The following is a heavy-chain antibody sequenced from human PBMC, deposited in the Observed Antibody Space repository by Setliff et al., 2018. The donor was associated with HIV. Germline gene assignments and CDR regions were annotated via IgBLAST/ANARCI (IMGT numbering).Heavy chain of an antibody. CDR2: IIPLFGST. CDR1: GGIFSSYA. Sequence: GASVKVSCKASGGIFSSYAFGWVRQAPGQGLEWMGGIIPLFGSTDYAQKFQGRLTITTDESTSTAYMELSSLRSEDTAVYYCARAQQKLVQFYYYMDVWGKGTTVTVS. J-gene: IGHJ6*03. CDR3: ARAQQKLVQFYYYMDV. D-gene: IGHD6-13*01. V-gene: IGHV1-69*05.